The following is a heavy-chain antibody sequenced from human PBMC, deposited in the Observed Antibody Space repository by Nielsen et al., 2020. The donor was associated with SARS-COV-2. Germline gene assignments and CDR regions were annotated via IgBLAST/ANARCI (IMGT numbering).Heavy chain of an antibody. Sequence: GESLKISCAASGFNFSGSAMHWVRQASGKGLEWVGRIRSKANSYATAYAASVKGRFTISRDDSKNTAYLQMNSLKTEDTAVYYCTRQNGDYDPYFDYWGQGTLVTVSS. D-gene: IGHD4-17*01. V-gene: IGHV3-73*01. J-gene: IGHJ4*02. CDR1: GFNFSGSA. CDR3: TRQNGDYDPYFDY. CDR2: IRSKANSYAT.